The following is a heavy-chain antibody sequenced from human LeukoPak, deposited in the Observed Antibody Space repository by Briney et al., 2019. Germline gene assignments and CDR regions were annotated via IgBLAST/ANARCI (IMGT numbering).Heavy chain of an antibody. Sequence: GASLRLSCAASGFIFSDHYMDWVRQARGKGLEWVGRTRNKANSYTTEYAASVEGRFTISRDDSKHSLYLQMNSLKTEDTAVYYCARDALRYGGSFDYWGQGTLVTVSS. V-gene: IGHV3-72*01. CDR2: TRNKANSYTT. J-gene: IGHJ4*02. D-gene: IGHD1-26*01. CDR1: GFIFSDHY. CDR3: ARDALRYGGSFDY.